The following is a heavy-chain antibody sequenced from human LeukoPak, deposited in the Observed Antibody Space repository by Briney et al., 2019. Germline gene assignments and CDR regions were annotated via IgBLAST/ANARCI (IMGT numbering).Heavy chain of an antibody. Sequence: QPGGSLRLSCAASGFTFSSYGMSWVRQAPGKGLEWVSAISGSGGSTYYADSVKGRFTISRDNSKNTLYLQMNSLKTEDTAVYYCTSYYYDSSGYTSDDYWGQGTLVTVSS. CDR3: TSYYYDSSGYTSDDY. V-gene: IGHV3-23*01. CDR2: ISGSGGST. CDR1: GFTFSSYG. D-gene: IGHD3-22*01. J-gene: IGHJ4*02.